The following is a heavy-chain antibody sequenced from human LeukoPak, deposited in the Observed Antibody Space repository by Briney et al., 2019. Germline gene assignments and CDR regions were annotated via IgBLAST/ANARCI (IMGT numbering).Heavy chain of an antibody. CDR1: GYTLTELS. J-gene: IGHJ4*02. CDR3: ATIANNYYDSSGYPISVSDY. CDR2: FDPEDGET. Sequence: ASVKVSCKVSGYTLTELSVHWVRQAPGKGLEWMGGFDPEDGETIYAQKFQGRVTMTEDTSTDTAYMELSSLRSEDTAVYYCATIANNYYDSSGYPISVSDYWGQGTLVTVSS. D-gene: IGHD3-22*01. V-gene: IGHV1-24*01.